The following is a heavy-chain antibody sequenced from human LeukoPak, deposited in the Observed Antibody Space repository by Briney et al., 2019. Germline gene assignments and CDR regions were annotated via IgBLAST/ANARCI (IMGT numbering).Heavy chain of an antibody. D-gene: IGHD2-2*01. J-gene: IGHJ6*02. V-gene: IGHV3-23*01. CDR1: GFTFSSYA. Sequence: AGGSLRLSCAASGFTFSSYAMSWVRQAPGKGLEWVSAISGSGGSTYYADSVKGRFTISRDNSKNTLYLQMNSLRAEDTAVYYCAKEARLLLLGYYYGMDVWGQGTTVTVSS. CDR3: AKEARLLLLGYYYGMDV. CDR2: ISGSGGST.